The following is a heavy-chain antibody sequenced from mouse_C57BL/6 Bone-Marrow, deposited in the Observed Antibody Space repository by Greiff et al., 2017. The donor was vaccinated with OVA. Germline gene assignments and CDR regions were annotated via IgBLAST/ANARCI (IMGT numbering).Heavy chain of an antibody. V-gene: IGHV1-81*01. CDR1: GYTFTSYG. Sequence: LVESGAELARPGASVKLSCKASGYTFTSYGISWVKQRTGQGLEWIGEIYPRSGNTYYNEKFKGKATLTADKSSSTAYMELRSLTSEDSAVYVCARGIYEYVYYAMDYWGQGTSVTVSS. D-gene: IGHD2-4*01. CDR3: ARGIYEYVYYAMDY. CDR2: IYPRSGNT. J-gene: IGHJ4*01.